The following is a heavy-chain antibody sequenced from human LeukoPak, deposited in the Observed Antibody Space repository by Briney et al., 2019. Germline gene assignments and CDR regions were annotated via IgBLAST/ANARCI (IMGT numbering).Heavy chain of an antibody. CDR3: VKHFDY. CDR2: ISANGDNT. Sequence: GGSLRLSCSASGFTFSSYAMHWVRQAPGKGLEYISAISANGDNTYYADSMKGRFTISRDNSKNTLYLQMSSLRAEDTAVYYCVKHFDYWGQGTPVTVSS. J-gene: IGHJ4*02. V-gene: IGHV3-64D*06. CDR1: GFTFSSYA.